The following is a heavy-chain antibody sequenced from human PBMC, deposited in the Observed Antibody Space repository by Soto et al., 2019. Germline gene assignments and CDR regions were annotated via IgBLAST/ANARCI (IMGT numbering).Heavy chain of an antibody. CDR2: ISYDGSKK. CDR3: AKTGLMGPGIAVAGIPNYGMDV. J-gene: IGHJ6*02. V-gene: IGHV3-30*18. CDR1: GFTFSSYG. D-gene: IGHD6-19*01. Sequence: GGSLRLSCAASGFTFSSYGMHWVRQAPGKGLEWVAVISYDGSKKYYADSVKGRFTISRDNSKNTLYLQMNSLRAEDTAVDYWAKTGLMGPGIAVAGIPNYGMDVWGQGTTVTVSS.